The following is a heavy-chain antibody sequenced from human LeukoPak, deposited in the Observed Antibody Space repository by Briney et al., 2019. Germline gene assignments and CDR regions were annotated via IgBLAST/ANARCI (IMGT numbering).Heavy chain of an antibody. Sequence: PSETLSLTCTVSGGSISSSSYYWGWIRQPPGKGLEWIGSIYYSGSTYYNPSLKSRVTISVDTSKNQFSLKLSSVTAADTAVYYCASLPRLFGVVIPYYFDYWGQGTLVTVSS. CDR3: ASLPRLFGVVIPYYFDY. D-gene: IGHD3-3*01. V-gene: IGHV4-39*01. CDR1: GGSISSSSYY. CDR2: IYYSGST. J-gene: IGHJ4*02.